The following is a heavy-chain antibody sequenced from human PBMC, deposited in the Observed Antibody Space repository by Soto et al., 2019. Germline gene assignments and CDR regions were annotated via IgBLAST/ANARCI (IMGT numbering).Heavy chain of an antibody. CDR3: ARERPLGYGMDV. CDR2: IYHTGST. V-gene: IGHV4-4*02. Sequence: SETLSLTCAVSGGSISNSNWWSWVRQPPGKGLEWIGEIYHTGSTNYNPSLKSRVTISVDKSKSQFSLRLSSVTAADTALYYCARERPLGYGMDVWGQGTTVTVSS. CDR1: GGSISNSNW. D-gene: IGHD6-6*01. J-gene: IGHJ6*02.